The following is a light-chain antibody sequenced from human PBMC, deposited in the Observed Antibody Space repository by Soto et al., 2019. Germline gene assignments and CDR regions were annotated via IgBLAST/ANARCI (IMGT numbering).Light chain of an antibody. V-gene: IGLV2-8*01. CDR3: SSYAGSTTWV. CDR2: EVN. Sequence: QSALTQPPSASGSPGQSVTISCTGTSSDVGGYNYVSWYQQHPGKAPKLIIYEVNKRPSGVPDRFSGSKSGNTASLTVSGLQAEDEADYYCSSYAGSTTWVFGGGTKVTVL. CDR1: SSDVGGYNY. J-gene: IGLJ3*02.